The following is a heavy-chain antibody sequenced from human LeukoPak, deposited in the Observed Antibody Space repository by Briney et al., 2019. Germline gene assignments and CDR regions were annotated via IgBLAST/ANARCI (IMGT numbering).Heavy chain of an antibody. CDR2: TYHSGST. Sequence: SETLSLTCTVSGYSISSGYYWGWIRQPPVKGLEWIGSTYHSGSTYYNPSLKSRVTISVDTSKNQFSLKLSSVTAADTAVYYCARVGVYSSGWSDPTRTYYYYYYMDVWGKGTTVTVSS. V-gene: IGHV4-38-2*02. D-gene: IGHD6-19*01. CDR3: ARVGVYSSGWSDPTRTYYYYYYMDV. J-gene: IGHJ6*03. CDR1: GYSISSGYY.